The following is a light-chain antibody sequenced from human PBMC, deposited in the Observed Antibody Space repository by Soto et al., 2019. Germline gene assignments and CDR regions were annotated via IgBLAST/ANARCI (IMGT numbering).Light chain of an antibody. V-gene: IGKV3-11*01. CDR2: DAS. J-gene: IGKJ5*01. Sequence: EIGLTQSPVTLSLSPGERATLSCRASQSVRSYLAWYQQKPGQAPRLLIYDASNRATGIPARFSGSGSGTDFTLTISSLEPEDFAVYYCQQRNYWQVTFGQGTRLEI. CDR1: QSVRSY. CDR3: QQRNYWQVT.